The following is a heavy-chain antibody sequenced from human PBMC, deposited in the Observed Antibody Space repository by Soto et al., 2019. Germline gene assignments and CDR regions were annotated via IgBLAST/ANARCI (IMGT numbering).Heavy chain of an antibody. D-gene: IGHD2-8*02. Sequence: PGGSLRLSCAASGFTFSSYGMHWVRQAPGKGLEWVAVVWYDGSNKDYADSVRGRFTISRDNSKNTVYLQMNSLRDDDTAMYYCGRGLVGFFHIDYWGQGTLVTVSS. V-gene: IGHV3-33*01. CDR2: VWYDGSNK. CDR1: GFTFSSYG. J-gene: IGHJ4*02. CDR3: GRGLVGFFHIDY.